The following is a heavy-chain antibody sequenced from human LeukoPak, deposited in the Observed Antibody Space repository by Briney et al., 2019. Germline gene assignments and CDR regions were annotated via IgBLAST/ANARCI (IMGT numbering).Heavy chain of an antibody. CDR2: IYYSGNT. J-gene: IGHJ4*02. D-gene: IGHD1-26*01. Sequence: SETLSLTCNVSGGSISTNYWTWIRQPPGKGLEWIGYIYYSGNTNYNPPLKSRVTISVDKSRNQFSLKLTSVTAADTAVYYCARAYSGTLPAKDWGQGTLVTVSS. CDR1: GGSISTNY. V-gene: IGHV4-59*01. CDR3: ARAYSGTLPAKD.